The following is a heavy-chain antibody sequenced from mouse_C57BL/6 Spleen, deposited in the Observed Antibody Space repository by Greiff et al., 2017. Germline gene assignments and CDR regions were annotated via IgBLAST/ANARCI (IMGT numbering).Heavy chain of an antibody. D-gene: IGHD1-1*01. Sequence: VKVVESGAELVKPGASVKLSCKASGYTFTEYTIHWVKQRSGQGLEWIGWFYPGSGSIKYNEKFKDKATLTADKSSSTVYMELSRLTSEDSAVYFCARHYYGSSYDYFDYWGQGTTLTVSS. CDR1: GYTFTEYT. CDR2: FYPGSGSI. V-gene: IGHV1-62-2*01. J-gene: IGHJ2*01. CDR3: ARHYYGSSYDYFDY.